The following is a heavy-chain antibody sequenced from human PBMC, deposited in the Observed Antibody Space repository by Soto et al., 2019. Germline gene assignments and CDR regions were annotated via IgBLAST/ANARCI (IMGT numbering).Heavy chain of an antibody. J-gene: IGHJ3*02. D-gene: IGHD5-12*01. CDR1: GYTFTSYA. CDR2: INAGNGNT. V-gene: IGHV1-3*01. Sequence: QVPLVQSGAEVKKPGASVKVSCKASGYTFTSYAMHWVRQAPGQRLEWMGWINAGNGNTKYSQKFQGRVTITRDTSASTAYMELSGIRFEDTAVYYCASLVATKFHAFDIWGQGTMVTVSS. CDR3: ASLVATKFHAFDI.